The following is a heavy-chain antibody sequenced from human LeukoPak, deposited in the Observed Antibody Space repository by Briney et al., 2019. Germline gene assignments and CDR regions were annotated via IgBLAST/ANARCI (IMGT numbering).Heavy chain of an antibody. Sequence: SETLSLTCTVSVGPMSSYYWSWIRQPPGKGLEWIGYIYYSEDTNYNPSLKSRVTLSVDTYKNQFSPKLSSVTAGDTAVYYCARGEWMFGSYLFQHWGQGTLVTVSS. CDR2: IYYSEDT. CDR3: ARGEWMFGSYLFQH. CDR1: VGPMSSYY. D-gene: IGHD1-26*01. V-gene: IGHV4-59*01. J-gene: IGHJ1*01.